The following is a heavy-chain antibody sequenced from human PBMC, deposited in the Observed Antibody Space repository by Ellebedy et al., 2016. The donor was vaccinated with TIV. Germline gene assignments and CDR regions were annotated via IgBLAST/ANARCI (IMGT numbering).Heavy chain of an antibody. CDR1: GGTFSSYA. J-gene: IGHJ4*02. CDR3: ARDESYCRGDCYPFDF. V-gene: IGHV1-69*04. Sequence: SVKVSCKAPGGTFSSYAISWVRQAPGQGLEWMGRIIPIVGITVYAQKFQGRVTITADKSTSTAYMDLGSLRSEDTAVYYCARDESYCRGDCYPFDFWGQGTLVTVSS. CDR2: IIPIVGIT. D-gene: IGHD2-21*02.